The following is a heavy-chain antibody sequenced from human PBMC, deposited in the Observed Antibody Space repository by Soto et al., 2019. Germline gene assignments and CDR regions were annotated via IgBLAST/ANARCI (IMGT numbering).Heavy chain of an antibody. D-gene: IGHD6-13*01. J-gene: IGHJ4*02. Sequence: PSETLSLTCTVSGGSISSSSYYWGWIRQPPGKGLEWIGSIYYSGSTYYNPSLKSRVTISVDTSKNQFSLKLSSVTAADTAVYYCARRGIAAAGRDDFDYWGQGTLVTVSS. CDR2: IYYSGST. CDR1: GGSISSSSYY. CDR3: ARRGIAAAGRDDFDY. V-gene: IGHV4-39*01.